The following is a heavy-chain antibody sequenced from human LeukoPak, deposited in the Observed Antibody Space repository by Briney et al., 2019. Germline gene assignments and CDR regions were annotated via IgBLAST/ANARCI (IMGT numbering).Heavy chain of an antibody. Sequence: TSETLSLTCTVSGGSISSYYWSWIRQPPGKGLEWIGYLYYSGSTNYNPSLKSRVTISVDTSKNQFSLKLSSVTAADTAVYYCAVGAIFPYAEYFQHWGQGTLVTVSS. CDR2: LYYSGST. J-gene: IGHJ1*01. CDR3: AVGAIFPYAEYFQH. CDR1: GGSISSYY. D-gene: IGHD1-26*01. V-gene: IGHV4-59*01.